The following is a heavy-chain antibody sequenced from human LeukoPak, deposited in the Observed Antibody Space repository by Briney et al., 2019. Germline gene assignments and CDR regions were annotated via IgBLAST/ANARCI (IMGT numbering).Heavy chain of an antibody. CDR2: IYHSGST. V-gene: IGHV4-38-2*02. J-gene: IGHJ5*02. D-gene: IGHD3-10*01. CDR1: GGSISSYY. Sequence: SETLSLTCTVSGGSISSYYWGWIRQPPGKGLEWIGSIYHSGSTYYNPSLKSRVTISVDTSKNQFSLKLSSVTAADTAVYYCARAASSLWFGELDNWFDPWGQGTLVTVSS. CDR3: ARAASSLWFGELDNWFDP.